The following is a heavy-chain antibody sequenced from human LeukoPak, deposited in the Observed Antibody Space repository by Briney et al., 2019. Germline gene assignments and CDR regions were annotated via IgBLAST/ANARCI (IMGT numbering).Heavy chain of an antibody. V-gene: IGHV3-30-3*01. D-gene: IGHD7-27*01. CDR3: ARYPHWGGTRYYFDY. CDR2: ISYDGSNK. CDR1: GFTFSSYA. J-gene: IGHJ4*02. Sequence: GGSLRLSCAASGFTFSSYAMHWVRQAPGKGLEWVAVISYDGSNKYYADSVKGRFTISRDNSKNTLYLQMNSLRAEDTAVYYCARYPHWGGTRYYFDYWGQGTLVTVSS.